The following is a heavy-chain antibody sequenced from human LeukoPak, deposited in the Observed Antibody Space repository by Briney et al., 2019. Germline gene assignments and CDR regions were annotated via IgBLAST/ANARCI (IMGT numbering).Heavy chain of an antibody. CDR2: INHSGST. CDR1: GGSFSGYY. Sequence: SETLSLTCAVYGGSFSGYYWSWIRQPPGKGLEWIGEINHSGSTNYNPSLKSRVTISVDTSKNQFSLKLSSVTAADTAVYYCAREGVNYGRGNFDYWGQGTLVTVSS. D-gene: IGHD1-7*01. V-gene: IGHV4-34*01. CDR3: AREGVNYGRGNFDY. J-gene: IGHJ4*02.